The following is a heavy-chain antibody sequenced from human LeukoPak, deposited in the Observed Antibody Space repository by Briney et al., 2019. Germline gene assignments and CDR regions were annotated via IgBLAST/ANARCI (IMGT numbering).Heavy chain of an antibody. J-gene: IGHJ4*02. CDR3: AKDVGGSYWLDY. Sequence: GGSLRLSCAASGFTFSSYAMSWVRQAPGKGLEWVAVISYDGSNKYYADSVKGRFTISRDNSKNTLYLQMNSLRAEDTAVYYCAKDVGGSYWLDYWGQGTLVTASP. V-gene: IGHV3-30*18. D-gene: IGHD1-26*01. CDR1: GFTFSSYA. CDR2: ISYDGSNK.